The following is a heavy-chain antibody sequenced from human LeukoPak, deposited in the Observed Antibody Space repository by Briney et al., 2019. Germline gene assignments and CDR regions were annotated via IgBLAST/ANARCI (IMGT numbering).Heavy chain of an antibody. D-gene: IGHD5-24*01. J-gene: IGHJ3*02. CDR1: GGSFSGYY. Sequence: SETLSLTCAVYGGSFSGYYWSWIRQPPGKGLEWIGEINHSGSTNYNPSLKSRVTISVDTSKNQFSLKLSSVTAADTAVYYCARGRHGDGGAFDIWGQGTMVTVSS. CDR3: ARGRHGDGGAFDI. V-gene: IGHV4-34*01. CDR2: INHSGST.